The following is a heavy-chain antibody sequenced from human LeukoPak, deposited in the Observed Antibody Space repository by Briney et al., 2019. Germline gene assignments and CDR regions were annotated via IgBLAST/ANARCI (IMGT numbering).Heavy chain of an antibody. J-gene: IGHJ4*02. CDR2: IYHSGST. CDR3: ARVAAVAVKYYFDY. V-gene: IGHV4-38-2*01. Sequence: SETLSLTCAVSGYSISSGYYWGWIRQPPGKGLEWIGSIYHSGSTHYNLSLKSRDTISVDSSKNQFSLKLTSVTAADTAVYYCARVAAVAVKYYFDYWGQGTLVIVSS. CDR1: GYSISSGYY. D-gene: IGHD6-19*01.